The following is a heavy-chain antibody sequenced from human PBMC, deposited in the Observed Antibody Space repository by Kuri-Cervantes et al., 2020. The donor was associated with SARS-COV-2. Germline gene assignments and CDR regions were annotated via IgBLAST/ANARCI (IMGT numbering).Heavy chain of an antibody. Sequence: GSLRLSCAASGFTFSSYAMHWVRQAPGKGLEWVAVISYDGSNKYYADSVKGRFTISRDNSKNTLYLQMNSLRAEDTAVYYCAVGGRTTGLAGWGQGDLVTVSS. CDR1: GFTFSSYA. D-gene: IGHD4-17*01. J-gene: IGHJ4*02. V-gene: IGHV3-30-3*01. CDR2: ISYDGSNK. CDR3: AVGGRTTGLAG.